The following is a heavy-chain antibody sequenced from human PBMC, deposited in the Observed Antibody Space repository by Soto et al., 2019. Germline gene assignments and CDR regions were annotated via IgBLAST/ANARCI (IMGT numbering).Heavy chain of an antibody. CDR2: ISAYNGNI. Sequence: GASMKVSCKASGYTFTSYGISWVRQAPGQGIEWMGWISAYNGNINYAQKFQGRVTMTTYTSTSTAYMEPRSLRSDDTAVYYCARNCISTSCYGVYFDYWGQGTLVTVSS. D-gene: IGHD2-2*01. J-gene: IGHJ4*02. CDR3: ARNCISTSCYGVYFDY. V-gene: IGHV1-18*01. CDR1: GYTFTSYG.